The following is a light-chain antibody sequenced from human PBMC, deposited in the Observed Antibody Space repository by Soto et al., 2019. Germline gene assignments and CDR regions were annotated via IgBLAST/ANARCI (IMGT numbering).Light chain of an antibody. CDR1: QSVSTN. CDR3: QQYYNWPPMYT. Sequence: EMVMTQSPATLSVSPGERATLSCRASQSVSTNLAWYQHKPGQPPRLLFYGASTRATGIPARFSGSASGTEFTLTIGSLQSEDFAVYYCQQYYNWPPMYTFGQGTKPEIK. V-gene: IGKV3-15*01. CDR2: GAS. J-gene: IGKJ2*01.